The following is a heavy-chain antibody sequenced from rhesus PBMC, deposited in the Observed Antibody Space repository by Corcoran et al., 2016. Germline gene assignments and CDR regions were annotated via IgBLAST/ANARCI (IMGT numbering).Heavy chain of an antibody. Sequence: QVQLQESGPGLVKPSETLPLTCAVSGASIRNKYWSWIRQASGKGLAWIGRIYAGRGSTEYTPSLKSRVPISIDTAKNQFSMKLTSVTAADTAVYYCARAPYEDDFGYYFDSLDVWGRGVLVTVSS. CDR1: GASIRNKY. D-gene: IGHD3-9*01. V-gene: IGHV4S2*01. CDR3: ARAPYEDDFGYYFDSLDV. J-gene: IGHJ5-2*02. CDR2: IYAGRGST.